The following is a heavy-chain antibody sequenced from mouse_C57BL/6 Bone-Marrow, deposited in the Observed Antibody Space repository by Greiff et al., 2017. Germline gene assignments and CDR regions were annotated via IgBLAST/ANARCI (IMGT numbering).Heavy chain of an antibody. CDR3: ARRGYSYAMDY. Sequence: EVMLVESGGDLVKPGGSLKLSCAASGFTFSSYGMSWVRQTPDKRLEWVATISSGGSYTYYPASVKGRFTISRDNAKNTLYLQMSSLKSEDTAMYYCARRGYSYAMDYWGQGTSVTVSS. CDR2: ISSGGSYT. D-gene: IGHD2-3*01. V-gene: IGHV5-6*02. J-gene: IGHJ4*01. CDR1: GFTFSSYG.